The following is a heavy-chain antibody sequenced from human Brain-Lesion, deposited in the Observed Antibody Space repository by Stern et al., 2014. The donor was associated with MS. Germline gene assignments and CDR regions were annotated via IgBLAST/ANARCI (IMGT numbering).Heavy chain of an antibody. D-gene: IGHD3-16*01. J-gene: IGHJ4*02. CDR3: ARASGLFEY. CDR1: GGSISRSTYY. V-gene: IGHV4-39*01. CDR2: VYYSGST. Sequence: QVQLLESGPGLVKPSETLSLTCTVSGGSISRSTYYWGWLRLSPGQGLEWIGSVYYSGSTFYNPSPKSRVTLPLHLPTTQFSPQMASGTAADTGLYYCARASGLFEYWGQGVLVTVSS.